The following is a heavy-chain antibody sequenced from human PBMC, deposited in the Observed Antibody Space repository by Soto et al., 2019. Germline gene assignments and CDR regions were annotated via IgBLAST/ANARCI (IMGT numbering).Heavy chain of an antibody. CDR2: IYSSGST. J-gene: IGHJ4*02. CDR1: GGSIRSYY. CDR3: ARRYGGGFDY. Sequence: QVQLLESGPGLVKPSETLSLTCTVSGGSIRSYYWSWIRQPPGKGLEWIGYIYSSGSTNYNPSLKRRVTISVDPSKNQSSLKLSSVTAADTAVYYCARRYGGGFDYWGQGTLVTVSS. V-gene: IGHV4-59*08. D-gene: IGHD3-10*01.